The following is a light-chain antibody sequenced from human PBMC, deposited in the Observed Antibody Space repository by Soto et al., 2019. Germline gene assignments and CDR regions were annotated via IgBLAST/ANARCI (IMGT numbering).Light chain of an antibody. CDR2: AAA. CDR3: QHYGDSRT. J-gene: IGKJ1*01. V-gene: IGKV3-20*01. CDR1: QSVSCYF. Sequence: ELVLTQSPGTLSLSPGERATLSCRAIQSVSCYFLAWYQQKPGQAPRLLIYAAASRASGIPDRFSGSGSTTDFTLSISRLEPEDFAVYYCQHYGDSRTFGQGTKVDIK.